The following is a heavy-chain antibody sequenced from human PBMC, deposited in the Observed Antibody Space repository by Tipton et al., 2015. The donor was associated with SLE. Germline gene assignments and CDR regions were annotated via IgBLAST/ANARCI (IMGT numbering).Heavy chain of an antibody. CDR2: IDGAGRDT. CDR3: ARDESGFKDFFDY. J-gene: IGHJ4*02. Sequence: SLRLSCAASGFTFGNYAMTWVRQAPGKGPEWVSSIDGAGRDTFYADSVKGRFAISRGTSTLYLQLSSLRADDTAVYYCARDESGFKDFFDYWGQGTLVTVSS. CDR1: GFTFGNYA. D-gene: IGHD5-12*01. V-gene: IGHV3-23*01.